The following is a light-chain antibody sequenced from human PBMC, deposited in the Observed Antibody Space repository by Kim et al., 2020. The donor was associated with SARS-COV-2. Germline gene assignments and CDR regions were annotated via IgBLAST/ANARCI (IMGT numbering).Light chain of an antibody. CDR3: QQYNNWRWT. Sequence: DIVMTQSTATLSVSPGERVTLSCRASQSVSSNLAWYQQRPGQAPRLLIYGAFTRATGIPARFSGSGSGTEFTLTISSLQSEDFALYYCQQYNNWRWTFGQGTKVDIK. CDR2: GAF. V-gene: IGKV3-15*01. CDR1: QSVSSN. J-gene: IGKJ1*01.